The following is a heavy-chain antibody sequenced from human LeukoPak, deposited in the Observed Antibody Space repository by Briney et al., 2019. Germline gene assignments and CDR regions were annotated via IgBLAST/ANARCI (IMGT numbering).Heavy chain of an antibody. Sequence: ASVKVSCKASGYTFTSYGISWVRQAPGQGLEWMGWISAHNGNTNYAQKLQGRVTMTTDTSTSTAYMELRSLRSDDTAVYYCARGKLKPYYDYVWGSYRHYGMDVWGQGTTVTVSS. J-gene: IGHJ6*02. CDR3: ARGKLKPYYDYVWGSYRHYGMDV. CDR1: GYTFTSYG. D-gene: IGHD3-16*02. CDR2: ISAHNGNT. V-gene: IGHV1-18*01.